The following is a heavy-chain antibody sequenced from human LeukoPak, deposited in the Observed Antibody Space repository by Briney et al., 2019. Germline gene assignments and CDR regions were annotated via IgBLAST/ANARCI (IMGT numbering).Heavy chain of an antibody. CDR2: IYHSGST. J-gene: IGHJ6*03. CDR1: GYAISSGCY. Sequence: SGTLCFTGTVFGYAISSGCYWGWVRQPPKNWLEWVGSIYHSGSTNYNPSLKSRVTISVDKSKNQFSLKLSSVTAADTAVYYCARRPNYYYYMDVWGKGTTVTVSS. CDR3: ARRPNYYYYMDV. V-gene: IGHV4-38-2*02.